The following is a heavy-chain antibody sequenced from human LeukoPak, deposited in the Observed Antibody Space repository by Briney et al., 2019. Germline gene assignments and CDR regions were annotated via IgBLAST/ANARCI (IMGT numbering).Heavy chain of an antibody. D-gene: IGHD3-22*01. CDR3: AVVRLTMKYYDSSMDV. Sequence: ASVKVSCKASGYTFTGYYMHWVRQAPGQGLEWMGWINPNSGGTNYAQKFQGRVTMTRDTSISTAYMELSRLRSDDTAVYYCAVVRLTMKYYDSSMDVWGQGTTVTVSS. CDR1: GYTFTGYY. V-gene: IGHV1-2*02. J-gene: IGHJ6*02. CDR2: INPNSGGT.